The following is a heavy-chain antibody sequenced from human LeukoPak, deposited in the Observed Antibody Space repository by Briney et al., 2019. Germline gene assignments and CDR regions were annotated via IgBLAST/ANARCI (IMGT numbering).Heavy chain of an antibody. D-gene: IGHD5-18*01. CDR1: GFTFSSYA. CDR2: ISTNGGST. Sequence: GVSLRLSCAASGFTFSSYAMHWVRQAPGKELEYVSGISTNGGSTYYADSVKGRFTISRDNSKNTLFLQMGSLRAEDMAVYYCARGGGRNTTMVWAFDYWGQGTLVTVSS. V-gene: IGHV3-64*02. CDR3: ARGGGRNTTMVWAFDY. J-gene: IGHJ4*02.